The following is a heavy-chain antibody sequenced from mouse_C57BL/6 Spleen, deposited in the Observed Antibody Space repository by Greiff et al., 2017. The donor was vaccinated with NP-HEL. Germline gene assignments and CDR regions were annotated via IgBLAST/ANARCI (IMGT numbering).Heavy chain of an antibody. V-gene: IGHV5-17*01. CDR3: ATYYSNYLYYAMDY. CDR1: GFTFSDYG. D-gene: IGHD2-5*01. Sequence: VQLKESGGGLVKPGGSLKLSCAASGFTFSDYGMHWVRQAPGKGLEWVAYISSGSSTIYYAEPVKGRFTISRDNAKNTLFLQMTSLRSEDTAMYYCATYYSNYLYYAMDYWGQGTSVTVSS. J-gene: IGHJ4*01. CDR2: ISSGSSTI.